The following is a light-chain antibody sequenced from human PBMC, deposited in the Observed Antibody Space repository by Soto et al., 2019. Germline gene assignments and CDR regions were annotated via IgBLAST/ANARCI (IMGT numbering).Light chain of an antibody. Sequence: EIVLTQSPATLSLSPGERATLSCRASQSVSDYLAWYQQKPGQPPRLLIYDASKRATGIPPRFSGSGSTTDFTLTISRLEPEDFAVYYCQQYGSTRWTFGQGTKVEIK. CDR2: DAS. CDR3: QQYGSTRWT. J-gene: IGKJ1*01. CDR1: QSVSDY. V-gene: IGKV3-11*01.